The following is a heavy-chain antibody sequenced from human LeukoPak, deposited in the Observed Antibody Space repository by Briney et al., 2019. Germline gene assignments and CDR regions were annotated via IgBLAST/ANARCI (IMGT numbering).Heavy chain of an antibody. V-gene: IGHV1-69*06. Sequence: SVKVSCKASGGTFSSYAISWVRQAPGQGLVWMGGIIPIFGTANYAQKFQGRVTITADKSTSTAYMELSSLRSEDTAVYYCARGVGAPGYYYYYMDVWGKGTTVTVSS. CDR3: ARGVGAPGYYYYYMDV. CDR2: IIPIFGTA. D-gene: IGHD1-26*01. J-gene: IGHJ6*03. CDR1: GGTFSSYA.